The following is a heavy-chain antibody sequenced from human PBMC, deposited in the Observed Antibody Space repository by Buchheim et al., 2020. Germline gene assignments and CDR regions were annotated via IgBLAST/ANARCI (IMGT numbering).Heavy chain of an antibody. V-gene: IGHV1-8*01. CDR1: GYTFTSYD. Sequence: QVQLVQSGAEVKKPGASVKVFCKASGYTFTSYDINWVRQATGQGLEWMGWMNPNSCNTGYAQKFQGRVTMTRNTSISPASMELSSLRSEDTAVYYCARFIGYCTGGVCYKVGFDYYYGMDVWGQGTT. CDR3: ARFIGYCTGGVCYKVGFDYYYGMDV. CDR2: MNPNSCNT. D-gene: IGHD2-8*02. J-gene: IGHJ6*02.